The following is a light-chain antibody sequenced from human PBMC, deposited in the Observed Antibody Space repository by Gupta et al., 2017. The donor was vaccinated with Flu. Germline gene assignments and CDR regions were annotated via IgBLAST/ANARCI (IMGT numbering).Light chain of an antibody. Sequence: GRATLSCGGSESVGSKLAWYKKKPRQAPTLFIYGASTRATVVPDRFSGSGSGREFTLTISSLQSEDFAVYYCQQYKEWTLYTFGQGTKLEIK. J-gene: IGKJ2*01. CDR1: ESVGSK. CDR3: QQYKEWTLYT. V-gene: IGKV3-15*01. CDR2: GAS.